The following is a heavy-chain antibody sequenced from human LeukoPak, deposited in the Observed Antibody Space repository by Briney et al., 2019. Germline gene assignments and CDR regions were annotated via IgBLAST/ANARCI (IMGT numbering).Heavy chain of an antibody. D-gene: IGHD4-17*01. CDR1: GYTFTSHT. Sequence: GASVKVSCKASGYTFTSHTMHWVRQAPGQRLEWMGWINAGNGNTKYSQKFQGRVTITRDTSASTAYMDLSSLRSEDTAVYYCARETTVTQNDAFDIWGQGTMVTVSS. CDR3: ARETTVTQNDAFDI. CDR2: INAGNGNT. J-gene: IGHJ3*02. V-gene: IGHV1-3*01.